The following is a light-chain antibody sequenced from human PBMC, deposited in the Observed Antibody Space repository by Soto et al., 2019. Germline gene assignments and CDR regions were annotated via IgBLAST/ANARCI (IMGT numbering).Light chain of an antibody. Sequence: QSALTQPRSVSGSPGQSVTISCTGTSSDVGGYNYVSWYQQLPGKAPKLMIYDVTKRPSGVPDRFSGSKSGNTASLTISGLQAEDGADYHCCSFSGTYHWVFGGGTKLTVL. CDR3: CSFSGTYHWV. V-gene: IGLV2-11*01. CDR1: SSDVGGYNY. CDR2: DVT. J-gene: IGLJ3*02.